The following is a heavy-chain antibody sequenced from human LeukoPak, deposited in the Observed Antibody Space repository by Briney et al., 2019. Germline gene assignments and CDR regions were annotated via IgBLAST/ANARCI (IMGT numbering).Heavy chain of an antibody. CDR2: ISYDGSNK. J-gene: IGHJ4*02. V-gene: IGHV3-30-3*01. CDR1: GFTFSSYA. CDR3: ARVQVDYGDYYFDY. D-gene: IGHD4-17*01. Sequence: PGRSLRLSCAASGFTFSSYAMHWVRQAPGKGLEWVAVISYDGSNKYYADSVKGRFTISRDNSKNTLYLQMNSLRAEDTAVYYCARVQVDYGDYYFDYWGQGTLVTVSS.